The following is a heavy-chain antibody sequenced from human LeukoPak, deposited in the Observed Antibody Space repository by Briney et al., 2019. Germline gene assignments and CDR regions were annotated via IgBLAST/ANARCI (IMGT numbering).Heavy chain of an antibody. CDR2: ISAYNGNT. D-gene: IGHD4-17*01. V-gene: IGHV1-18*01. CDR3: ARDLGRTTVTAGVGAGMAV. Sequence: ASVKVSCKASGYTFTSYGISWVRQAPGQGIDWMGWISAYNGNTNYAQKLQGRVTITTDTSTSTAYMELRSLRSDATAVSYCARDLGRTTVTAGVGAGMAVWGQGATVTVSS. CDR1: GYTFTSYG. J-gene: IGHJ6*02.